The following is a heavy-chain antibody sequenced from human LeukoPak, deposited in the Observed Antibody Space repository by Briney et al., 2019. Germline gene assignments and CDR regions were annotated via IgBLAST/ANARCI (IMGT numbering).Heavy chain of an antibody. CDR2: IIPIFGTA. Sequence: SVKVSCKASGDTFNSYAISWVRQAPGQGLEWMGGIIPIFGTANYAQKFQGRVTITVDESTSTAYMELSSLRSEDTAVYYCARANCGGDCLFDYWGQGTLVTVSS. V-gene: IGHV1-69*01. J-gene: IGHJ4*02. CDR1: GDTFNSYA. D-gene: IGHD2-21*02. CDR3: ARANCGGDCLFDY.